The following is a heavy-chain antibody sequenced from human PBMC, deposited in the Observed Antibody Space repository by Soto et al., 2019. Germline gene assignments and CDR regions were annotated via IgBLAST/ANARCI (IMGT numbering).Heavy chain of an antibody. CDR1: GFTFNNYA. J-gene: IGHJ4*02. V-gene: IGHV3-23*01. CDR3: ARYSDSSGYMYHFDY. Sequence: PGGSLRLSCAASGFTFNNYAMSWVRQAPGSGLEWVSGISESGGSSYYADSVKGRFTISRDNSKTALYLQMDSLRGEDTAVYYCARYSDSSGYMYHFDYWGPGTLVTVSS. D-gene: IGHD6-6*01. CDR2: ISESGGSS.